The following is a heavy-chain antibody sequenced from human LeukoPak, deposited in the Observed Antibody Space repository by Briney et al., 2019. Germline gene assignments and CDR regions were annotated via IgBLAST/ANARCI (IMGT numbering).Heavy chain of an antibody. Sequence: GGSLRLSCAASGLTFSSYAMNWVRQAPGKGLEWVSGISGSGGSTYYADSVKGRFTISRDNSKNTLYLQMNSLRSEDTAIYYCAKGRGALPSALDIWGQGTMVTVSS. J-gene: IGHJ3*02. V-gene: IGHV3-23*01. CDR1: GLTFSSYA. CDR3: AKGRGALPSALDI. CDR2: ISGSGGST. D-gene: IGHD1-26*01.